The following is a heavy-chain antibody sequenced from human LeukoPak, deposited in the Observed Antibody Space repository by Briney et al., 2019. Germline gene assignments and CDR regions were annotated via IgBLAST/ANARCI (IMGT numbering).Heavy chain of an antibody. D-gene: IGHD4-17*01. Sequence: GGSLRLSCAASGFTFSDYAIHWVRQAPGKGLEWGAVISYDGTKKYHADSVKGRFTISRDNSKNTLYLQMNSLIPDDTALYYCATDDDYGDYTIDYWGQGTLVTVSS. J-gene: IGHJ4*02. CDR3: ATDDDYGDYTIDY. CDR2: ISYDGTKK. CDR1: GFTFSDYA. V-gene: IGHV3-30*04.